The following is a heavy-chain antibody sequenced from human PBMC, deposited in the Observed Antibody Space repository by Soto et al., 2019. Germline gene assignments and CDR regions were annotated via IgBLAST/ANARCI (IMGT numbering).Heavy chain of an antibody. D-gene: IGHD3-10*01. J-gene: IGHJ4*02. V-gene: IGHV3-23*01. CDR3: AKDKPGGGYYFAY. Sequence: EVQLLESGGGLGQPGGSLRLSCAASGFTFSSYAMSWVRQAPGKGLDWVSAIFGSGGSTYYADSVKGRFTISRDNSKNTLYLQMNGLRAEDTAVYYCAKDKPGGGYYFAYWGQGTLVTVSS. CDR1: GFTFSSYA. CDR2: IFGSGGST.